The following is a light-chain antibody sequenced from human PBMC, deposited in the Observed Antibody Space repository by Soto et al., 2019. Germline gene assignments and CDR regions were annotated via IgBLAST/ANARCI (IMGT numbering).Light chain of an antibody. J-gene: IGKJ1*01. CDR2: TTS. V-gene: IGKV1-39*01. CDR1: QPISEY. Sequence: DIQMTQSPSSLSASVGDRVTITCRTSQPISEYLNWYQQKPGKAPSLLIYTTSNLQTGVPSRFSGSGSGTHFTLTINSLQPEDFATYYCQQSYNTPRTFGQRTKVDIK. CDR3: QQSYNTPRT.